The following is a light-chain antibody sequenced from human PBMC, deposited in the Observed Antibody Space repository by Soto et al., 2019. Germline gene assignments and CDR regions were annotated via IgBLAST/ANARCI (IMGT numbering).Light chain of an antibody. CDR2: GAS. CDR1: QSVSSK. Sequence: EIVMTQSPAALSVSPGEGARLSGRASQSVSSKLAWYQQKPGQAPRLLIYGASTRATGIPARFSGSGSGTEFTLTISSLQSEDFAVYYCQQYNNWPPGTFGQGTKVDIK. V-gene: IGKV3-15*01. CDR3: QQYNNWPPGT. J-gene: IGKJ1*01.